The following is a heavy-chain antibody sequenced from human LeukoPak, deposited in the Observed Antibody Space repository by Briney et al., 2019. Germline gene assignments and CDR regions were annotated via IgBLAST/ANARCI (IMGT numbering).Heavy chain of an antibody. CDR2: IYTSGST. CDR1: GGSISSGSYY. Sequence: SQTLSLTCTVSGGSISSGSYYWSWIRQPAGKGLEWIGRIYTSGSTNYNPSLKSRVTISVDTSKNQFSLKLSSVTAADTAVHYCARSLSPDSSGYSRAFDYWGQGTLVTVSS. CDR3: ARSLSPDSSGYSRAFDY. V-gene: IGHV4-61*02. J-gene: IGHJ4*02. D-gene: IGHD3-22*01.